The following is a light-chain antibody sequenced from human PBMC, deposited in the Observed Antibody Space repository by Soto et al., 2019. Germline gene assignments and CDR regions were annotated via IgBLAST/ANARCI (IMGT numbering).Light chain of an antibody. CDR2: DNN. CDR3: AVWIGSLNTVV. Sequence: QSVLTQPPSVSAAPGQKVTISCSGSSSNIGNNYVSWYQHLPGTAPKLLIYDNNKRPSGIPDRFSGSKSGTSATLGITGLQTGDEAEYFCAVWIGSLNTVVFGGGTKLTVL. V-gene: IGLV1-51*01. J-gene: IGLJ3*02. CDR1: SSNIGNNY.